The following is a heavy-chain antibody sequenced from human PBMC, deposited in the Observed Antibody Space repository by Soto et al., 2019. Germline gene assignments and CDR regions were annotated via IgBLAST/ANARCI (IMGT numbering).Heavy chain of an antibody. J-gene: IGHJ6*02. D-gene: IGHD3-3*01. CDR3: ARASFTYYDFWSGYFALYYYYYYGMDV. CDR1: GYTFTSYD. V-gene: IGHV1-8*01. CDR2: MNPNSGNT. Sequence: ASVKVSCKASGYTFTSYDINWVRQATGQGLEWMGWMNPNSGNTGYAQKFQGRVTMTRNTPISTAYMELSSLRSEDTAVYYCARASFTYYDFWSGYFALYYYYYYGMDVWGQGTTVTVSS.